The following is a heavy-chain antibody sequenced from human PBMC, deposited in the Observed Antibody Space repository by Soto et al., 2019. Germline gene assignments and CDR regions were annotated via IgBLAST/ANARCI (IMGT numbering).Heavy chain of an antibody. D-gene: IGHD3-3*01. CDR1: GGYMREYD. CDR3: ARHSRITIFEGWFDP. Sequence: SETLCLTCTVAGGYMREYDWSWIRQQPGKGLEWIGYIYYSGSTDYNPSPKSRVTISVDTSKNEFSLRLTSMTAADMAVYYCARHSRITIFEGWFDPWGQGTLVTVSS. J-gene: IGHJ5*02. V-gene: IGHV4-59*08. CDR2: IYYSGST.